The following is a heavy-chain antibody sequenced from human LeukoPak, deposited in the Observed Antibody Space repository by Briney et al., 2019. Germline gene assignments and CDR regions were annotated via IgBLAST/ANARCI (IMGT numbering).Heavy chain of an antibody. CDR3: ARRRDGYNSGGFDY. J-gene: IGHJ4*02. CDR2: ISSSSSTI. V-gene: IGHV3-48*02. D-gene: IGHD5-24*01. Sequence: PGGSLRLSCAASGFTFSSYSMNWVRQAPGKGLEWVSYISSSSSTIYYADSVKGRFTISRDNAKNSLYLQMNSLRDEDTAVYYCARRRDGYNSGGFDYWGQGTLVTVSS. CDR1: GFTFSSYS.